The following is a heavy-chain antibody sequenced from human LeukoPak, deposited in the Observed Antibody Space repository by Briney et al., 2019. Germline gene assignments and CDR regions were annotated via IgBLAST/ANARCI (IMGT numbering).Heavy chain of an antibody. D-gene: IGHD3-22*01. CDR2: IYPGDSDT. CDR1: GYSFTSYW. J-gene: IGHJ4*02. Sequence: GESLKISCKGSGYSFTSYWIGWVRQMPGKGLEWMGIIYPGDSDTRYSPSFQGQVTISADKSISTAYLQWSSLKASDTAMYYCARHDTSGFKGYYFDYWGQGTLVTVSS. CDR3: ARHDTSGFKGYYFDY. V-gene: IGHV5-51*01.